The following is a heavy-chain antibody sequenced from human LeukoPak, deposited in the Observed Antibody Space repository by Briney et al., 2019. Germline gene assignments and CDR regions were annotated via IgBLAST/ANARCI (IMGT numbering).Heavy chain of an antibody. CDR3: ARALGVGATIYYFDY. CDR2: ISSSSSYI. Sequence: PGGSLRLSCAASGFTFSSYSMNWVRQAPGKGLEWVSSISSSSSYIYYADSVKGRFTISRDNAKNSLYLQMNSLRAEDTAVHYCARALGVGATIYYFDYWGQGTLVTVSS. J-gene: IGHJ4*02. V-gene: IGHV3-21*01. D-gene: IGHD1-26*01. CDR1: GFTFSSYS.